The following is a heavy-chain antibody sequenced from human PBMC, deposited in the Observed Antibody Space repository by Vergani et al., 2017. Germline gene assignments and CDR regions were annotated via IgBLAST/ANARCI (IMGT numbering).Heavy chain of an antibody. Sequence: QVQVVQSGAAVKKSGASVKVSCKTSGYTFSNYYMHWVRQAPGQGLEWMGIINPSGGHTNYALKFQGRVTMTRDTSTSTVYMELSSLRSEDTAIYYCARGDYGILTGYRYWGQGTLVTVSS. J-gene: IGHJ4*02. CDR3: ARGDYGILTGYRY. V-gene: IGHV1-46*03. D-gene: IGHD3-9*01. CDR2: INPSGGHT. CDR1: GYTFSNYY.